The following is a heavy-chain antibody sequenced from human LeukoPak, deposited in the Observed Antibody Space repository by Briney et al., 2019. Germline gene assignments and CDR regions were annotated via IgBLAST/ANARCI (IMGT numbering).Heavy chain of an antibody. CDR1: GGTFSGYY. Sequence: SETLSLTCAVYGGTFSGYYWSWIRQPPGKGLEWSGEINHSGSTNYNPSLKSRVTIAVDTSKNQPSLKLSAVNPPDTPVYYCAIPPITADASDIWGQGTMVTVSS. J-gene: IGHJ3*02. V-gene: IGHV4-34*08. CDR3: AIPPITADASDI. D-gene: IGHD5-24*01. CDR2: INHSGST.